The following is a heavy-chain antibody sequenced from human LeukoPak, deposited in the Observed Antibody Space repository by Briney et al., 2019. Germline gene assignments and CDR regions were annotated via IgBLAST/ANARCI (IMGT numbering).Heavy chain of an antibody. CDR3: ARHCSGGIDAFDI. CDR1: GYSNGSGYY. D-gene: IGHD3-10*02. CDR2: LYHSWSI. Sequence: KTSETLSLTCAVSGYSNGSGYYWGWIRQPPGKGLEWIWSLYHSWSIYYNPPHKTRVTISLATSKNQCSLNLNSVTAAYTAVYYCARHCSGGIDAFDIWGQGTMVTVSS. J-gene: IGHJ3*02. V-gene: IGHV4-38-2*01.